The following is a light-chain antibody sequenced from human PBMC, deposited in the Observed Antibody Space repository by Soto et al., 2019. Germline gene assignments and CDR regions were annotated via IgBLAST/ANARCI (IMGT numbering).Light chain of an antibody. CDR1: QRVGRD. V-gene: IGKV3-11*01. Sequence: EIVLTQSPATRSLSPGERATLSSRASQRVGRDLTWYQQKPGQAPRLLIYETSKRAPGIPARFSGSGSGTDFPLPISSLEPEDFAVYYCQQRSSWPRTFGQGPKVEIK. CDR2: ETS. J-gene: IGKJ1*01. CDR3: QQRSSWPRT.